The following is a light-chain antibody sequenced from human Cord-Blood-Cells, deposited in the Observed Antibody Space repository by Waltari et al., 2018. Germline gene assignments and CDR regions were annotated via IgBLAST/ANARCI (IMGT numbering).Light chain of an antibody. CDR3: QQSYSTPPYT. V-gene: IGKV1-39*01. J-gene: IGKJ2*01. CDR1: QSISSY. CDR2: AAS. Sequence: DIQMTHSPSSLSASVGDRVTITFRASQSISSYLNWYQQKPGKAPKLLIYAASSLQRGVPSRFSGSGSGTDFTLTISSLQPEDFATYYCQQSYSTPPYTFGQGTKLEIK.